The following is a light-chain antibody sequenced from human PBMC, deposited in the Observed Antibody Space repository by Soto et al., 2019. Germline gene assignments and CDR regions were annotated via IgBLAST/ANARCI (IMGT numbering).Light chain of an antibody. Sequence: IVMTQSPATLSVSPGERVTISCRASQSVTNTLAWYQHKPGQAPRLLISYASRGATGIPARFSGSGSGTDFTLTINSLQSEDFAVYYCQQYGGSPRTFGRGTKVDIK. CDR2: YAS. CDR1: QSVTNT. CDR3: QQYGGSPRT. V-gene: IGKV3-15*01. J-gene: IGKJ1*01.